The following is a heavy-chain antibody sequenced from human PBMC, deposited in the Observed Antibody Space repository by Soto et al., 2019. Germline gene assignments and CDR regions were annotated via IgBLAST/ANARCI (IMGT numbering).Heavy chain of an antibody. CDR1: GGSVGSSSCY. CDR3: ARHASRGYSSSWYFEA. CDR2: TYYSAGT. J-gene: IGHJ4*02. D-gene: IGHD6-13*01. Sequence: PSETLSLTCNVSGGSVGSSSCYWGWIRQAPGKGLEWIVSTYYSAGTYYNPSLKSRVTTSLDASKNQFSLTVTSVTAADTAIYYCARHASRGYSSSWYFEAWGQGTPVTVSS. V-gene: IGHV4-39*01.